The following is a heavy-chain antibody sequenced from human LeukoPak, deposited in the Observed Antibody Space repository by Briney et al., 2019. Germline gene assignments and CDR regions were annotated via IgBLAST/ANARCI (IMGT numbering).Heavy chain of an antibody. V-gene: IGHV4-34*01. CDR3: ARGALPYSSSFDP. CDR1: GGSFSGYY. Sequence: SETLSLTCAVYGGSFSGYYWSWIRQPPGKGLEWIGEINHSGSTNYNPSLKSQVTISVDTSKNQFSLKLSSVTAADTAVYYCARGALPYSSSFDPWGQGTLVTVSS. D-gene: IGHD6-13*01. J-gene: IGHJ5*02. CDR2: INHSGST.